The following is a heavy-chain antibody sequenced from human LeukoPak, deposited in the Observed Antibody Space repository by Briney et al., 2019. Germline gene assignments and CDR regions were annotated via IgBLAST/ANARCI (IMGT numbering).Heavy chain of an antibody. CDR3: ARRGSSWYYFDY. V-gene: IGHV4-59*01. CDR2: IYYSGST. Sequence: SEALSLTCTVSGGSISSYYWSWIRQPPGKGLEWIGYIYYSGSTNYNPSLKSRVTISVDTSKNQFSLKLSSVTAADTAVYYCARRGSSWYYFDYWGQGTLVTVSS. D-gene: IGHD6-13*01. J-gene: IGHJ4*02. CDR1: GGSISSYY.